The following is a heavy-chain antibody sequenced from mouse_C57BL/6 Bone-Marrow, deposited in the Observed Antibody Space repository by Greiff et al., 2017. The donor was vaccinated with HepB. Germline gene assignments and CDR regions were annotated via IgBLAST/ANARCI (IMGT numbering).Heavy chain of an antibody. CDR2: ISSGGSYT. CDR3: ARLGYDGYYWFAY. CDR1: GFTFSSYG. Sequence: EVQVVESGGDLVKPGGSLKLSCAASGFTFSSYGMSWVRQTPDKRLEWVATISSGGSYTYYPDSVKGRFTISRDNAKNTLYLQMSSLKSEDTAMYYCARLGYDGYYWFAYWGQGTLVTVSA. J-gene: IGHJ3*01. D-gene: IGHD2-3*01. V-gene: IGHV5-6*01.